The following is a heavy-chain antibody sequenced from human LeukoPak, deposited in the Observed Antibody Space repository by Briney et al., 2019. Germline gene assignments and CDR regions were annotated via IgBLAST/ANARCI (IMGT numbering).Heavy chain of an antibody. CDR2: ISSSSSYI. D-gene: IGHD4-17*01. Sequence: PGGSLRLSCAASGFTFSSYSMNWVRQAPGKGLEWVSSISSSSSYIYYADSVKGRFTISRDNDKNSLYLQMNSLRAEDTAVYYCARSYGDYVLGAFDIWGQGTMVTVSS. CDR1: GFTFSSYS. J-gene: IGHJ3*02. V-gene: IGHV3-21*01. CDR3: ARSYGDYVLGAFDI.